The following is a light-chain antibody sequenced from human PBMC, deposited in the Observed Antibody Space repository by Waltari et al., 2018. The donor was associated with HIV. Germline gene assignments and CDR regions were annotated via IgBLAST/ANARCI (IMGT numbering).Light chain of an antibody. J-gene: IGLJ2*01. V-gene: IGLV1-44*01. CDR1: STNIGSNT. Sequence: QSVLTQPPSASGTPGQRVTMSCSGSSTNIGSNTVNWYQQFPGTAPKPLIYSNNQRPSGVPDRFSGSKSGTSASLAISGLQSEDEADYYCAAWDDSLNGVVFGGGTKLTVL. CDR2: SNN. CDR3: AAWDDSLNGVV.